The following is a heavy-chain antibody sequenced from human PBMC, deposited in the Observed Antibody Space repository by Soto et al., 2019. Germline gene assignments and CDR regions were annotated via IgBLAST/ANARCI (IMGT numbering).Heavy chain of an antibody. CDR1: GGSISSSSYY. CDR3: ARQGRYYDFWSGYYHYYYYYMDV. Sequence: LETLSLTCTVSGGSISSSSYYWGWMRQPPGKGLEWIGSIYYSGSTYYNPSLKSRVTISVDTSKNQFSLKLSSVTAADTAVYYCARQGRYYDFWSGYYHYYYYYMDVWGKGTTVTVSS. J-gene: IGHJ6*03. CDR2: IYYSGST. D-gene: IGHD3-3*01. V-gene: IGHV4-39*01.